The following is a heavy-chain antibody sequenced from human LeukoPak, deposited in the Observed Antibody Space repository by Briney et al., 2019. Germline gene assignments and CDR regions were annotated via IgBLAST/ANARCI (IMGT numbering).Heavy chain of an antibody. CDR1: GFTVSSNY. J-gene: IGHJ4*02. CDR3: ARDAPEYSSSSDFDY. D-gene: IGHD6-6*01. CDR2: IYSGRST. V-gene: IGHV3-66*01. Sequence: GGSLRLSCAASGFTVSSNYMSWVRQAPGKGLEWVSVIYSGRSTYYGDSVKGRFTISRDNSKNTLSLQMNSLRAEDTAVYYCARDAPEYSSSSDFDYWGQGTLVTVSS.